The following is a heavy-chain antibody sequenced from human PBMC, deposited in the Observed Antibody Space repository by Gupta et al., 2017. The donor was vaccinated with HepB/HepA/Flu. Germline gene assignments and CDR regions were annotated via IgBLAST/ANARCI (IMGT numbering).Heavy chain of an antibody. CDR3: AREQYSSSSGRYYYYYMDV. CDR1: GGSIRSDGYY. Sequence: QVQLQESGPGLVKPSQTLSLTCTVSGGSIRSDGYYWSWIRQHPGKGLEWIGYIYYNGATYYNPSLTSRVTFSVDTSQSQFSLKLSSVTAADTAVYYCAREQYSSSSGRYYYYYMDVWGKGTTVTVSS. CDR2: IYYNGAT. V-gene: IGHV4-31*03. D-gene: IGHD6-6*01. J-gene: IGHJ6*03.